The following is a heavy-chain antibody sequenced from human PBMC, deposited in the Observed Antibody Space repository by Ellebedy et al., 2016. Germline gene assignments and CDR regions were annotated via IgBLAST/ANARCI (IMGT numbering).Heavy chain of an antibody. CDR1: GFIFTGYA. D-gene: IGHD3-10*01. Sequence: GGSLRLXXTASGFIFTGYAINWVRQAPGKGLEWLSGISTSGVNTYYADSVKGRFTISRDNSKNTLYLQMNSLRAEDTAVYYCAKDGADYYGFYDYWGQGTLVTVSS. V-gene: IGHV3-23*01. CDR2: ISTSGVNT. J-gene: IGHJ4*02. CDR3: AKDGADYYGFYDY.